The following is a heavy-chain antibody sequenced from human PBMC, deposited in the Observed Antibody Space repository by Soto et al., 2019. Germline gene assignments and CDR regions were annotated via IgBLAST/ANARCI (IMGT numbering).Heavy chain of an antibody. CDR2: ISSSSSYI. J-gene: IGHJ6*02. V-gene: IGHV3-21*01. Sequence: EVQLVESGGGLVKPGGSLRLSCAASGFTFSSYSMNWVRQAPGKGLEWVSSISSSSSYIYYADSVKGRFTISRDNANNSLYLQMNSLRAEDTAVYYCARGAGGSTYGMDVWGQGTTVTVSS. D-gene: IGHD1-26*01. CDR1: GFTFSSYS. CDR3: ARGAGGSTYGMDV.